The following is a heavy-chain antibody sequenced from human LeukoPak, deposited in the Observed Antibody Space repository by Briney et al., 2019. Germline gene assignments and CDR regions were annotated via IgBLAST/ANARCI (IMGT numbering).Heavy chain of an antibody. CDR1: GYTFTSYD. CDR3: ARGPRGDYLWGSYRYPFEN. D-gene: IGHD3-16*02. J-gene: IGHJ4*02. V-gene: IGHV1-8*01. Sequence: ASVKVSCKASGYTFTSYDINWVRQAPGQGPEWLGWMNPNSGNTGYAQKFQGRVTMTGNTSITTAYMELSSLRSEDTAVYYCARGPRGDYLWGSYRYPFENWGQGTLVTVSS. CDR2: MNPNSGNT.